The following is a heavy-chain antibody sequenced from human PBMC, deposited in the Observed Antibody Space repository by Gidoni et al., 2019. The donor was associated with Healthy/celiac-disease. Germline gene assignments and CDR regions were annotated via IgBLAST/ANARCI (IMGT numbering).Heavy chain of an antibody. J-gene: IGHJ5*02. V-gene: IGHV1-24*01. D-gene: IGHD6-6*01. CDR3: ATAVGSSSPRGARFDP. CDR2: FDPADGET. Sequence: QVQLVQSGAEVKKPGAAVKVSCKGSGYTLTELPMHWVRQAPGKGLEWMGGFDPADGETIYAQKFQGRVTMTEDTSTDTAYMELSSLRSEDTAVYYCATAVGSSSPRGARFDPWGQGTLVTVSS. CDR1: GYTLTELP.